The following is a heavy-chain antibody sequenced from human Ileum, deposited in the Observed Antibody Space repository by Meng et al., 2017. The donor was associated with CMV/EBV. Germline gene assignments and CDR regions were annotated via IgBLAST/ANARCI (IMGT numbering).Heavy chain of an antibody. V-gene: IGHV3-23*01. CDR1: GFTFSVYA. D-gene: IGHD4-23*01. J-gene: IGHJ4*02. CDR3: AKALTTVVTLDY. CDR2: ISGSGIST. Sequence: SCESAGFTFSVYAINWGRQAPGKGLEWVAGISGSGISTYYADSVKGRLTISRDNSKNTVYLQMNSLRVDDTAVYYCAKALTTVVTLDYWGQGTLVTVSS.